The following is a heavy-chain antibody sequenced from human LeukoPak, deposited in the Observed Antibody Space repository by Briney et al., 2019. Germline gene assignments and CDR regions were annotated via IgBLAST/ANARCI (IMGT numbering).Heavy chain of an antibody. CDR2: IYYSGNT. Sequence: SETLSLTCTVSGVSISSSNSYWGWIRQPPGKGLEWIVSIYYSGNTYYNASLKSQVSISIDTSKNQFSFKLTSVPAAYPAFFFCARQTGSGLFILPGGQGTLATVSS. CDR3: ARQTGSGLFILP. V-gene: IGHV4-39*01. D-gene: IGHD3/OR15-3a*01. CDR1: GVSISSSNSY. J-gene: IGHJ4*02.